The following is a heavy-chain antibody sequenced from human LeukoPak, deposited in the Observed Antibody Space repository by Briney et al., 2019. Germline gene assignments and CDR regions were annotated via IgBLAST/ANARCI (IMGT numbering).Heavy chain of an antibody. CDR1: GFTFSSYA. Sequence: GGSLRLSCAASGFTFSSYAMHWVRQAPGKGLEWVAVISYDGSNKYYADSVKGRFTISRDNSKNTLYLQMNSLRAEDTAVYYCASSPYYDFWSGISLWGQGTLVTVSS. J-gene: IGHJ4*02. V-gene: IGHV3-30-3*01. D-gene: IGHD3-3*01. CDR3: ASSPYYDFWSGISL. CDR2: ISYDGSNK.